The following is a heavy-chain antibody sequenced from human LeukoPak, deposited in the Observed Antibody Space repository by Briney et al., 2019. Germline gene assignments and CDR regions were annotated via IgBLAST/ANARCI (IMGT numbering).Heavy chain of an antibody. CDR1: GGSISGYY. Sequence: SETLSLTCTVSGGSISGYYWNWIRQPAGKGLEWIGRIFHTGSTNYNPSLKSRVTISVETSKNQFSLKLKSVTAADTAVYYCARGGYYGSGNDFRFDPWGQGTLVTVSS. CDR2: IFHTGST. CDR3: ARGGYYGSGNDFRFDP. V-gene: IGHV4-4*07. D-gene: IGHD3-10*01. J-gene: IGHJ5*02.